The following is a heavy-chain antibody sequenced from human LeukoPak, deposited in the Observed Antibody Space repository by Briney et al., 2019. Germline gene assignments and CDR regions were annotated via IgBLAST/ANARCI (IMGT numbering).Heavy chain of an antibody. D-gene: IGHD2-21*01. Sequence: SETLSLTCTVSGVSMSAYQWSWVRQSPEKGLEWIGCINTKGETSYNPSLKSRGTTSVDTSKSHFSLRLTSVTAADTAVYYCATSNDAKIAPFDHWGQGAPVTVSS. V-gene: IGHV4-4*09. CDR3: ATSNDAKIAPFDH. CDR1: GVSMSAYQ. CDR2: INTKGET. J-gene: IGHJ4*02.